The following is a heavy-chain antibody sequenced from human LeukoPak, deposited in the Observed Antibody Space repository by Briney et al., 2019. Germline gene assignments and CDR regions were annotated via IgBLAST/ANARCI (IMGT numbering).Heavy chain of an antibody. J-gene: IGHJ4*02. V-gene: IGHV3-7*01. Sequence: GGSLRLSCAASGFTFSSYWMTWVRQAPGKGLEWVANIKQDGSERYYVDSVKGRFTISRDNAKNSLYLQMNGLRAEDTAVYYCARENGGFEFRPVIDYWGQGTLVTVSS. CDR1: GFTFSSYW. CDR3: ARENGGFEFRPVIDY. CDR2: IKQDGSER. D-gene: IGHD3-9*01.